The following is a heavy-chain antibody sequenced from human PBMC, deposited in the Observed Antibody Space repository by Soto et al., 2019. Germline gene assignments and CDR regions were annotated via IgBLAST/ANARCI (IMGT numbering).Heavy chain of an antibody. CDR1: GYTFTSYG. V-gene: IGHV1-18*04. CDR2: ISPYNGKT. Sequence: ASLKVSCKSSGYTFTSYGLSWVRQAPGQGLEWMGWISPYNGKTEASPKFQGRVTMTADIFMSTAYMELSSLTSEDSAIYYCARDPGLGSSYPPLDYWGQGSLVTVSS. J-gene: IGHJ4*01. D-gene: IGHD3-10*01. CDR3: ARDPGLGSSYPPLDY.